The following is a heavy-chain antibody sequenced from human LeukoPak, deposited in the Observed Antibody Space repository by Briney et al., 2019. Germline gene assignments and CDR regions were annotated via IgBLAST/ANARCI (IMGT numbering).Heavy chain of an antibody. Sequence: GGSLRLSCAASGFTVSSNYMSWVRQAPGKGLEWVSVIYSGGSTYYADSVKGRFTISRDNPKNTLYLQMNSLRAEDTAVYYCARDYDSSSGFDYWGQGTLVTVSS. D-gene: IGHD6-13*01. CDR3: ARDYDSSSGFDY. CDR1: GFTVSSNY. V-gene: IGHV3-53*01. J-gene: IGHJ4*02. CDR2: IYSGGST.